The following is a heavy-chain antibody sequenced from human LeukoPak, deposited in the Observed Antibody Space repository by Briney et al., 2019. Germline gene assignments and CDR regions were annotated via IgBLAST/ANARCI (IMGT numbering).Heavy chain of an antibody. V-gene: IGHV1-18*01. CDR3: ARGRKDYGDYYFDS. CDR1: GGAFSSYA. D-gene: IGHD4-17*01. J-gene: IGHJ4*02. Sequence: ASVKVSCKASGGAFSSYAISWVRQAPGQGLEWMGWISAYNGNTNSAQKLQGRVTMTTDTSTSTAYMELRSLRSDDTAVYYCARGRKDYGDYYFDSWGQGTLVTVSS. CDR2: ISAYNGNT.